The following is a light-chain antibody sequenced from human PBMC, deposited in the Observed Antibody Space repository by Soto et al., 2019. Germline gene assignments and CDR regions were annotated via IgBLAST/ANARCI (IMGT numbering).Light chain of an antibody. CDR1: QSINTN. Sequence: DIQMTQSPASLSASLGDRATITCRASQSINTNLNWYQHKPGKAPTVLIYVASTLQTGVPPRFSGGGSGTDLSPTTSSLQPEDFATYYYRQKYNAPLTFGGGTMVEIK. V-gene: IGKV1-39*01. J-gene: IGKJ4*01. CDR3: RQKYNAPLT. CDR2: VAS.